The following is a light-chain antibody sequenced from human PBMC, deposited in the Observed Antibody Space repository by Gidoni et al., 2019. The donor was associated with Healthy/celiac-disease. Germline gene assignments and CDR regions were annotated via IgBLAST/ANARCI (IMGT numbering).Light chain of an antibody. CDR2: GAS. Sequence: VLTQSPGTLSLSPGERATLSCRASQSVSSSYLAWYQQKPGQAPRLLIYGASSRATGIPDRFSGSGSGTDFTLTISRLEPEDFAVYYCQQYGSSPPMYTFGQGTKLEIK. CDR3: QQYGSSPPMYT. J-gene: IGKJ2*01. V-gene: IGKV3-20*01. CDR1: QSVSSSY.